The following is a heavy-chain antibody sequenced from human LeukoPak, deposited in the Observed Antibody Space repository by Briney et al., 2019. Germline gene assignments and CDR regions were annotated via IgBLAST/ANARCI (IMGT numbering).Heavy chain of an antibody. D-gene: IGHD2-21*01. V-gene: IGHV3-30*03. CDR1: GFTFSSYA. Sequence: PGGSLRLSCAASGFTFSSYAMHWVRQAPGKGLEWVAVISYDGSNKYYADSVKGRFIISRDNSKNTLYLQMNSLTAEDTAMYYCVRAYHPGGWFDPWGQGTLVTVSS. CDR2: ISYDGSNK. CDR3: VRAYHPGGWFDP. J-gene: IGHJ5*02.